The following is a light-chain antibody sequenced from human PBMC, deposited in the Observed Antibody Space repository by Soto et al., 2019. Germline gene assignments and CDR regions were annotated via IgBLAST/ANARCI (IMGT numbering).Light chain of an antibody. CDR1: QSVSSN. Sequence: EIVMTQSPSTLSVSPGERATLSCMASQSVSSNLAWYQQKPGQAPRLLIYGASTRATGIPARFSGSGSGTEFTLTISSLQHEDFSVYYCQQYNNWSFTFGPGTKVDIK. CDR3: QQYNNWSFT. J-gene: IGKJ3*01. CDR2: GAS. V-gene: IGKV3-15*01.